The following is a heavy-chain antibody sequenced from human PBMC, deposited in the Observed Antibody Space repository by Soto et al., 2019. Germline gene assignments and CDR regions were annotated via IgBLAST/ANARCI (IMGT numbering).Heavy chain of an antibody. D-gene: IGHD3-22*01. CDR1: GGSVSSGSYY. Sequence: PSETLSLTCTVSGGSVSSGSYYWSWIRQPPGKGLEWIGYIYYSGSTNYNPSLKSRVTISVDTSKNQFSLKLSSVTAADTAVYYCARSPLPYYYDSSGYYYPANFDYWSRGTLVTVAS. J-gene: IGHJ4*02. CDR3: ARSPLPYYYDSSGYYYPANFDY. CDR2: IYYSGST. V-gene: IGHV4-61*01.